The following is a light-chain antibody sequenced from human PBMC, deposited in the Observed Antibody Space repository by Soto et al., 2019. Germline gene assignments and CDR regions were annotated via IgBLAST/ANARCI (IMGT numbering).Light chain of an antibody. CDR1: QSISSW. CDR2: DAS. Sequence: DIQMTQSPSTLSASVGDRVTITCRASQSISSWLAWYQQKPGKAPQLLIYDASSLQSEVPSRFSGSGSGTEFTLNISSLQPDDFATYYCQQYNSFSITFGGGTKVEIK. J-gene: IGKJ4*01. CDR3: QQYNSFSIT. V-gene: IGKV1-5*01.